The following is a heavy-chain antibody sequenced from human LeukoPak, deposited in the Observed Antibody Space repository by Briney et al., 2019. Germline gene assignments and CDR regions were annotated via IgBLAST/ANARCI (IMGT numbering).Heavy chain of an antibody. CDR1: GGSISSSSYY. V-gene: IGHV4-39*01. CDR3: ARYYYDSRLFDY. Sequence: SETLSLTCTVSGGSISSSSYYWGWIRQPPGKGLEWIGSIYYSGSTYYNPSLKSRVTISVDTSRSQFSLKLSSVTAADTAVYYCARYYYDSRLFDYWGQGTLVTVSS. D-gene: IGHD3-22*01. CDR2: IYYSGST. J-gene: IGHJ4*02.